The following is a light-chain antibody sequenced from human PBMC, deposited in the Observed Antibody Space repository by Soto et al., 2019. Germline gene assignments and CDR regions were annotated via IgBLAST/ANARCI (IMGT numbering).Light chain of an antibody. V-gene: IGKV3-15*01. CDR3: QQYNNWPFS. CDR1: QGVTTN. J-gene: IGKJ5*01. Sequence: EIVMTQSPATLSVSPGERATLSCRAGQGVTTNSPWYQQKSGQSPRLLIYDVSIRATGVPARFSGTGSETDFTLTISGLQSADSAVYFCQQYNNWPFSFGQGTRLEIK. CDR2: DVS.